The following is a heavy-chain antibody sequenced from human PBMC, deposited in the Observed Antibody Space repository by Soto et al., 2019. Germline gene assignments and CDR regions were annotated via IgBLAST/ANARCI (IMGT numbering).Heavy chain of an antibody. CDR3: AKFQYYYDSSGYFPS. J-gene: IGHJ5*02. V-gene: IGHV3-23*01. Sequence: GGSLRLSCAASGFTFSSYAMSWVRQAPGKGLEWVSAISGSGGSTYYADSVKGRFTISRDNSKNTLYLQMNSLRAEDTAVYYCAKFQYYYDSSGYFPSWGQGTLVTVSS. D-gene: IGHD3-22*01. CDR2: ISGSGGST. CDR1: GFTFSSYA.